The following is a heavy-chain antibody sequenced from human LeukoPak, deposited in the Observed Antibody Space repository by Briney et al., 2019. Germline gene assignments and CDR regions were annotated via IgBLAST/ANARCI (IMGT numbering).Heavy chain of an antibody. CDR2: ISGSGGST. J-gene: IGHJ4*02. Sequence: PGGSLRLSCAASGFTFSDYYMSWVRQAPGKGLEWVSAISGSGGSTYYADSVKGRFTISRDNSKNTLYLQMNSLRAEDTAVYYCASLYDSGSYYNFLDYWGQGTLVTVSS. CDR3: ASLYDSGSYYNFLDY. D-gene: IGHD3-10*01. CDR1: GFTFSDYY. V-gene: IGHV3-23*01.